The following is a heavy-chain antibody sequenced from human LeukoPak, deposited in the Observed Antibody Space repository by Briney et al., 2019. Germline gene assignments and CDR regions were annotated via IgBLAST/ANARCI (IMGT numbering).Heavy chain of an antibody. CDR2: ISAYNGNT. Sequence: IXXVRQAPGQXXXGMGWISAYNGNTNYAQKLQGRVTMTTDTSTSTAYMELRSLRSDDTAVYYCARVLGAIYFDYWGQGTLVTVSS. D-gene: IGHD1-26*01. CDR3: ARVLGAIYFDY. J-gene: IGHJ4*02. V-gene: IGHV1-18*01.